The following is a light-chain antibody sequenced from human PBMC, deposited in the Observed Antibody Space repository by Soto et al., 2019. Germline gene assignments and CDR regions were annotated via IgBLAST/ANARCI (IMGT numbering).Light chain of an antibody. CDR1: QSVRNGY. CDR3: QQSGSSPRT. V-gene: IGKV3-20*01. CDR2: DAS. Sequence: EIVLTQSPGTLSLSPGERATLSCRASQSVRNGYLAWYQQKPGQAPRLLIYDASNRATGLPERFSGSGSGNDFTLTINRREPEDFAVYYCQQSGSSPRTFGQGTKLEIK. J-gene: IGKJ2*01.